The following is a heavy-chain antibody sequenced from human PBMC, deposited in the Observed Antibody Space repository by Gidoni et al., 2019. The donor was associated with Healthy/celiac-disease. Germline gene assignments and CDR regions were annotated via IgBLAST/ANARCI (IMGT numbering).Heavy chain of an antibody. Sequence: QVQLVQSGAEVKKPGSSVKVSGQASGGTFSSYAISWVRQASGQGLEWMGGIIPIFGTANYAQKFPGRVTITADKSKSTAYMELSSLRSEDTAVYYCARKGNWNYVLDYWGQGTLVTVSS. V-gene: IGHV1-69*06. CDR3: ARKGNWNYVLDY. CDR1: GGTFSSYA. D-gene: IGHD1-7*01. CDR2: IIPIFGTA. J-gene: IGHJ4*02.